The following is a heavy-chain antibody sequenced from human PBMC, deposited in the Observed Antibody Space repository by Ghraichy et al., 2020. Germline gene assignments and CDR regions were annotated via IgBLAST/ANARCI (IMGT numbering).Heavy chain of an antibody. CDR1: GGSISSSSYY. CDR3: ARLTGGEYYYDSSGYYIFDY. J-gene: IGHJ4*02. D-gene: IGHD3-22*01. Sequence: SETLSLTCTVSGGSISSSSYYWGRIRQPPGKGLEWIGSIYYSGSTYYNPSLKSRVTISVDTSKNQFSLKLSSVTAADTAVYYCARLTGGEYYYDSSGYYIFDYWSQGTLVTVSS. CDR2: IYYSGST. V-gene: IGHV4-39*01.